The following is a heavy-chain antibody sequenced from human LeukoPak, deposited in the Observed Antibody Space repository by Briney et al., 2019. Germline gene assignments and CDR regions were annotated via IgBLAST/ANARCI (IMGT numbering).Heavy chain of an antibody. V-gene: IGHV4-39*01. J-gene: IGHJ4*02. Sequence: PSETLSLTCTVSGGSISSSSYYWGWIRQPPGKGLEWIGCIYYTGSTYYNPSLKSRVTISVDTSKNQFSLKLSSVTAADTAVYYCARQIDGFGELDYFDYWGQGTLVTVSS. CDR3: ARQIDGFGELDYFDY. D-gene: IGHD3-10*01. CDR1: GGSISSSSYY. CDR2: IYYTGST.